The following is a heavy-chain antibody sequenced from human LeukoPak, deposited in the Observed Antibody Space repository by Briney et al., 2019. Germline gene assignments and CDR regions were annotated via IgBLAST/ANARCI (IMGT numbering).Heavy chain of an antibody. CDR1: GFTFSSHW. CDR3: ARGATYAYYQDY. Sequence: LPGRSLRLSCAASGFTFSSHWMHWVRQAPGKGLVWVSRIKYDASSTSYADSVKGRFTISRDNAKNTLYLQMNSLRAEDTAVYYCARGATYAYYQDYWGQGTLVTVSS. CDR2: IKYDASST. V-gene: IGHV3-74*01. D-gene: IGHD1-26*01. J-gene: IGHJ4*02.